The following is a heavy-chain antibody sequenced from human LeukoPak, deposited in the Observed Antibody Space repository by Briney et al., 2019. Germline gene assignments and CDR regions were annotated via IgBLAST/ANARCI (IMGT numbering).Heavy chain of an antibody. J-gene: IGHJ6*03. CDR1: GGSISSYY. CDR3: AREGITIFGVVIPYYMDV. Sequence: SETLSLTCTVSGGSISSYYWSWIRQPAGKGLEWIGRIYGSGGANYNSSLKSRVTLSADTSKNQFSLKLSSVTAADTAVYYCAREGITIFGVVIPYYMDVWGKGTTVTVSS. V-gene: IGHV4-4*07. CDR2: IYGSGGA. D-gene: IGHD3-3*01.